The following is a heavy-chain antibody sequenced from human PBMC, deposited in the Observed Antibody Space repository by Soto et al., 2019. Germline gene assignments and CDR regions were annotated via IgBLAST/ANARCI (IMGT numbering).Heavy chain of an antibody. V-gene: IGHV3-11*06. CDR3: ARDVVAAGGNP. D-gene: IGHD6-13*01. CDR1: GFTFSDYS. CDR2: ISGHIIYT. J-gene: IGHJ5*02. Sequence: GGSLRLSCAASGFTFSDYSMGWIRQPPGKGLEWVSWISGHIIYTTYADSVRGRFTISRDNANKILYLQMNSLRAEDTAVYYCARDVVAAGGNPWGQGTLVTVSS.